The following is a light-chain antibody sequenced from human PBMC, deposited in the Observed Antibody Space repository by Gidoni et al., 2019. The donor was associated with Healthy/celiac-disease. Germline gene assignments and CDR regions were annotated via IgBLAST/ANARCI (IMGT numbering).Light chain of an antibody. CDR1: QSVNSN. CDR3: QQYNNPPWT. J-gene: IGKJ1*01. CDR2: GAS. V-gene: IGKV3-15*01. Sequence: EIVMTQSPATLSVSPGERATLSCRASQSVNSNLAWYQQKPGQAPRLLIYGASTRATGIPARFSGSGSWTEFTLTISSLQSEDFAVYYCQQYNNPPWTFGQGTKVEIK.